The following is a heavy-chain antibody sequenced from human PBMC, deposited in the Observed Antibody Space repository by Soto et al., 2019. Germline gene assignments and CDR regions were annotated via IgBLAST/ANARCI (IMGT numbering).Heavy chain of an antibody. CDR1: GFSFGSYA. Sequence: DVHLWESGGGLVQPGGSLRLSCVASGFSFGSYALTWVRQAPGKGLEWVSTISGSDGKTFYADAVKGRFSISRDISQSTLYLQMNSLRADDTAIYYCVRWSYLDYWGQGTRVTVSS. CDR3: VRWSYLDY. J-gene: IGHJ4*02. D-gene: IGHD3-3*01. CDR2: ISGSDGKT. V-gene: IGHV3-23*01.